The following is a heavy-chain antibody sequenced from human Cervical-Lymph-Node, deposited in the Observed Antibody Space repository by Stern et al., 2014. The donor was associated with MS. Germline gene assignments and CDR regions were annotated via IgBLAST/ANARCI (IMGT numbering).Heavy chain of an antibody. CDR2: ISGSGGST. D-gene: IGHD4-17*01. J-gene: IGHJ5*02. CDR3: AMYGPDYGDYAWFDP. Sequence: EDQLVESGGGLVQPGGSLRLSCAASGFTFSSYAMSWVRQAPGQGLEWVSAISGSGGSTYYADSVKGRFTISRDNSKNTLYLQMNSLRAEDTAVYYCAMYGPDYGDYAWFDPWGQGTLVTVSS. V-gene: IGHV3-23*04. CDR1: GFTFSSYA.